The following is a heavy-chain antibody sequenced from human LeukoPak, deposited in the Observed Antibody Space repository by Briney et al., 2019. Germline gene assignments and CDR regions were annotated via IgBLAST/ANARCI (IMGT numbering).Heavy chain of an antibody. D-gene: IGHD2-15*01. J-gene: IGHJ4*02. V-gene: IGHV3-23*01. Sequence: GGSLRLSCAASGFTFSNYGMSWVRQAPGKGLEWVSAISGSGGSTYYADSVKGRFTISRDNSKNTLYLQMNSLRAEDTAVYYCAKDWSLAATPSYFDYWGQGTLVTVSS. CDR1: GFTFSNYG. CDR3: AKDWSLAATPSYFDY. CDR2: ISGSGGST.